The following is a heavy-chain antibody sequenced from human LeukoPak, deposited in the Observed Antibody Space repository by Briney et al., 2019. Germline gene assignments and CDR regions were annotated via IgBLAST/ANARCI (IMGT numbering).Heavy chain of an antibody. V-gene: IGHV4-4*07. Sequence: SETLSLTCTVSGGSISSYYWSWIRQPAGKGLEWIGRIHTSGSTNYNPSLKSRVTMSVDTSKNQFSLKLSSVTAADTAVYYCARAPSIAAIRHAFDIWGQGTMVTVSS. CDR2: IHTSGST. D-gene: IGHD6-6*01. CDR1: GGSISSYY. CDR3: ARAPSIAAIRHAFDI. J-gene: IGHJ3*02.